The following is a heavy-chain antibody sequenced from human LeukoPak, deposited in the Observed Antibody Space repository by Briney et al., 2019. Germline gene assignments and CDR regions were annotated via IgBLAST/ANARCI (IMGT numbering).Heavy chain of an antibody. CDR1: GGSISSYY. CDR2: IYYSGST. CDR3: ARDHDYAETGSGHFHL. V-gene: IGHV4-59*01. Sequence: KPSETLSLTCTVSGGSISSYYWSWIRQPQGKGLEWIGYIYYSGSTNYNPSLKSRVTISVDTSKNQFSLKLSSVTAADTAVYYCARDHDYAETGSGHFHLWGRGTLVTVSS. J-gene: IGHJ2*01. D-gene: IGHD4-17*01.